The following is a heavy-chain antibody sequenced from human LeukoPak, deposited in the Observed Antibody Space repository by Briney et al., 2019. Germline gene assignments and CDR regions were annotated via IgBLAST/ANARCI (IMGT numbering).Heavy chain of an antibody. J-gene: IGHJ4*02. CDR1: GDTVSSNRAA. Sequence: SQTLSLTCAISGDTVSSNRAAWNWTRQSPSRGLEWVGRTYYRSKWSNDYALSVKSRITINPDTSKNQFSLQLKFVTPEDTAVYYCARLVVDQVVYWGQGTLVTVSS. CDR2: TYYRSKWSN. CDR3: ARLVVDQVVY. D-gene: IGHD3-22*01. V-gene: IGHV6-1*01.